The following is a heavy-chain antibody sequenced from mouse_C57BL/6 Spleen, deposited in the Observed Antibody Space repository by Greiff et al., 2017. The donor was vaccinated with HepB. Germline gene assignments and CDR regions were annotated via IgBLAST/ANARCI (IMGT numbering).Heavy chain of an antibody. CDR3: ARGNYGSSWSYFDC. V-gene: IGHV1-69*01. CDR1: GYTFTSYW. CDR2: IDPSDSYT. D-gene: IGHD1-1*01. J-gene: IGHJ2*01. Sequence: QVQLQQPGAELVMPGASVKLSCKASGYTFTSYWMHWVKQRPGQGLEWIGEIDPSDSYTNYNQKFKGKSTLTVDKSSSTAYMQLSSLTSEDSAVYYCARGNYGSSWSYFDCWGQGTTLTVSS.